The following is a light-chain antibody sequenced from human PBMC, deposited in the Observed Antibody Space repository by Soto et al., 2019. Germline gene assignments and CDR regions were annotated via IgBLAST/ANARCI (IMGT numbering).Light chain of an antibody. CDR2: EVS. V-gene: IGLV2-8*01. CDR3: SSYAGSSNWV. Sequence: QSALTQPPSASGSPGQSVTISCTGTSSDVGGYNYVSWYQQQPGKAPKLMIYEVSKRPSGVPDRFSGSKSGNTASLTVSGLQAEDEADYYCSSYAGSSNWVFGGGTKLTVL. J-gene: IGLJ3*02. CDR1: SSDVGGYNY.